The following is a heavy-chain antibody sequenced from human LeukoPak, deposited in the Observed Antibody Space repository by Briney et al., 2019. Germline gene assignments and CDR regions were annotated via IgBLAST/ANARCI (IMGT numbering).Heavy chain of an antibody. J-gene: IGHJ5*02. V-gene: IGHV4-34*01. Sequence: SETLSLTCAVYGGSFSGYYWSWIRQPPGKGLEWIGEINHSGSTNYNPSLTSRVTISVDTSKNQFSLKLSSVTAADTAVYYCAGGDYDILTGYSWGQGTLVTVSS. CDR2: INHSGST. CDR1: GGSFSGYY. CDR3: AGGDYDILTGYS. D-gene: IGHD3-9*01.